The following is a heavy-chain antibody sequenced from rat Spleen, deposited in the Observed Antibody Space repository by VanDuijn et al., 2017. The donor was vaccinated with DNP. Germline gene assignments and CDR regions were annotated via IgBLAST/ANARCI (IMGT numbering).Heavy chain of an antibody. CDR3: ARGLRRVDY. Sequence: QVKLKESGPGLMQPSETLSLTCTVSGFSLTSNGVGWVRQPLGKGLVWMGTIWAVGNTNYSSAVQSRLTINRDTSKSQLFLKMGSLQTEDTATYYCARGLRRVDYWGQGVMVTVSS. CDR2: IWAVGNT. J-gene: IGHJ2*01. CDR1: GFSLTSNG. V-gene: IGHV2-72*01. D-gene: IGHD1-11*01.